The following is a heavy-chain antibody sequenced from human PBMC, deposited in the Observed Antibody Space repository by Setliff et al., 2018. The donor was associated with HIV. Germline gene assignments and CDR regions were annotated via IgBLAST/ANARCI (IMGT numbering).Heavy chain of an antibody. V-gene: IGHV1-3*01. J-gene: IGHJ4*02. CDR3: ALIRLGAVAGFDY. Sequence: ASVKVSCKASGYTFTSYAIHWVRQAPGQRLEWMGWINAGNGNTKYSQKFQGRVTFTGDTSASTAYMELSSLRSQDTAVYYCALIRLGAVAGFDYWGQGTLVTV. D-gene: IGHD6-19*01. CDR2: INAGNGNT. CDR1: GYTFTSYA.